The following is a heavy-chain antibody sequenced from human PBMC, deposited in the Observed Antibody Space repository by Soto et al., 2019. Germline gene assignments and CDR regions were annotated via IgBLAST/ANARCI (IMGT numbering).Heavy chain of an antibody. CDR1: GFTFSSFA. CDR2: ISYDGSNK. J-gene: IGHJ6*02. D-gene: IGHD6-19*01. V-gene: IGHV3-30*14. CDR3: ARDLSGYDYGMDV. Sequence: GGSLRLSCAASGFTFSSFAMHWVRQAPGKGLEWVAFISYDGSNKYYADSVKGGFSISRDTSKNTLFLQMNSLRPEDTAVYYCARDLSGYDYGMDVWGQGTMVTVSS.